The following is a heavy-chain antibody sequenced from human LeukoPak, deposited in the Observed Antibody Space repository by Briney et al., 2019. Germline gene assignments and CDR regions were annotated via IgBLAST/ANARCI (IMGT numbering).Heavy chain of an antibody. CDR3: ARIAVAPIYYFDY. D-gene: IGHD6-19*01. CDR2: IYYSGST. CDR1: GGSISSGGYY. J-gene: IGHJ4*02. Sequence: KPSETLSLTCTVSGGSISSGGYYWSWIRQHPGKGLEWIGYIYYSGSTYYNPSLKSRVTISVDTSKNQFSLKLSSVTAADTAVYYCARIAVAPIYYFDYWGQGTLVTVSS. V-gene: IGHV4-31*03.